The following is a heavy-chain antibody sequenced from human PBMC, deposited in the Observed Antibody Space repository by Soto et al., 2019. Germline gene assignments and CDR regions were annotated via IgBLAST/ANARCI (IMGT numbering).Heavy chain of an antibody. CDR3: VKGEYYYDSSGYYPFDY. CDR2: ISTNGGST. D-gene: IGHD3-22*01. Sequence: GSLRLSRSVSRFTLSRYAISWARLSSEKGLEYVSSISTNGGSTHYADSVKGRFTISRDNSKNTQYLQMSSLRADDTAVYYCVKGEYYYDSSGYYPFDYWGQGT. V-gene: IGHV3-64D*06. J-gene: IGHJ4*02. CDR1: RFTLSRYA.